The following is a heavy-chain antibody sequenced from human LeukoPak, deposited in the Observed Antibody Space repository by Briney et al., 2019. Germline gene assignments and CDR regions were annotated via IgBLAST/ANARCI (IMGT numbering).Heavy chain of an antibody. CDR1: GFAFSSYS. D-gene: IGHD3-10*01. Sequence: GSLRLPCAASGFAFSSYSMNWVRQAPGKGLEWVSSISSRSSYIYYADSVKGRFTISRDNAKNSLYLQMNSLRAEDTAVYYCATRYYYGSGSYYRDAFDIWGQGTMVTVSS. J-gene: IGHJ3*02. V-gene: IGHV3-21*01. CDR3: ATRYYYGSGSYYRDAFDI. CDR2: ISSRSSYI.